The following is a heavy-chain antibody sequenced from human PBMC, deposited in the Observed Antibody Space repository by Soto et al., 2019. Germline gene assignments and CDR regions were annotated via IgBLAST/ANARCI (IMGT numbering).Heavy chain of an antibody. V-gene: IGHV2-5*02. CDR3: AHGEYSSDGWCFFDY. CDR2: IYWDDGK. D-gene: IGHD5-18*01. CDR1: GFSLNASGVR. J-gene: IGHJ4*02. Sequence: SGPTLVNPTQTLTLTCTLSGFSLNASGVRVGWIRQPPGKALEWLALIYWDDGKRYSPSLKNRLTATKDTLKNQVVLTMTNMDPADTGTYYCAHGEYSSDGWCFFDYWGQGTLVTVSS.